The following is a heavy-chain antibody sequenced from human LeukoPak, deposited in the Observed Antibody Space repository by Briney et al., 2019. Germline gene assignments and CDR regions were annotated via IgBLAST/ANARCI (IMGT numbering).Heavy chain of an antibody. CDR1: GFTFSSYG. CDR3: AKDRALRYYYDSSGYLLDY. CDR2: IRYDGSNK. V-gene: IGHV3-30*02. Sequence: GGSLRLSCAASGFTFSSYGMHWVRQAPGKGLEWVAFIRYDGSNKYYADSVKGRFTISRDNSKNTLYLQMNSLRAEDTAVYYCAKDRALRYYYDSSGYLLDYWGQGTLVTVSS. D-gene: IGHD3-22*01. J-gene: IGHJ4*02.